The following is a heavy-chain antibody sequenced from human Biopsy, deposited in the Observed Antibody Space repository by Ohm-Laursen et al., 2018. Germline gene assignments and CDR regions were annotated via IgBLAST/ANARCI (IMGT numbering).Heavy chain of an antibody. Sequence: TLSLTCTVSGGSISSYYWSWIRQPPGKGLEWIGYIYYTGSTNYNPSLKSRVTISVDTSMNHLSLRLTSVTAADTAVYYCARHAPSYSGSYWRHFDLWGRGTLVTVSS. D-gene: IGHD1-26*01. CDR1: GGSISSYY. J-gene: IGHJ2*01. V-gene: IGHV4-59*08. CDR3: ARHAPSYSGSYWRHFDL. CDR2: IYYTGST.